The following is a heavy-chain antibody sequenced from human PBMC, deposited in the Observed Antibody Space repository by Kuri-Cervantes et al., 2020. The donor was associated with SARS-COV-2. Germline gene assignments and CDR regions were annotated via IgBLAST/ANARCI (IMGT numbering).Heavy chain of an antibody. Sequence: ESLKISCAVYGGSFSGYYWSWIRQPPGKGLEWIGEINHSGSTNYNPSLKSRVTISVDTSKNQFSLKLSSVTAADTAVYYCARGYSLIDYWGQGTLVTVSS. CDR1: GGSFSGYY. J-gene: IGHJ4*02. V-gene: IGHV4-34*01. CDR2: INHSGST. D-gene: IGHD5-18*01. CDR3: ARGYSLIDY.